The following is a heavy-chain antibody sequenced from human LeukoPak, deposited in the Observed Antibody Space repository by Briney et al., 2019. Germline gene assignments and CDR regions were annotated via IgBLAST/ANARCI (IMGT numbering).Heavy chain of an antibody. CDR3: ANAPRYYDSSGYSLDAFDI. CDR2: ISGSGGST. V-gene: IGHV3-23*01. J-gene: IGHJ3*02. D-gene: IGHD3-22*01. Sequence: GGSLRLSCAASGFTFSSYAMSWVRQAPGKGLEWVSAISGSGGSTYYADSVKGRFTISRDNSKNTLYLQMNSLRAEDTAVYYCANAPRYYDSSGYSLDAFDIWGQGTMVTVSS. CDR1: GFTFSSYA.